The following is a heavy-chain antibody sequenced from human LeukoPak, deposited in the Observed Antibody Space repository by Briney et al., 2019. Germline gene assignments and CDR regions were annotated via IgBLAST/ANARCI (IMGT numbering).Heavy chain of an antibody. V-gene: IGHV3-13*01. CDR2: ISIAGDT. Sequence: PGGSLRLSCAASGFSFSSYDMHWVRQAAGKGLEWVSAISIAGDTYYPDSVKGRFTISRENAKNSLYLQMNSLTAGDTAVYYCVRAHVGAGLAFDIWGQGTMVTVSS. D-gene: IGHD1-26*01. J-gene: IGHJ3*02. CDR3: VRAHVGAGLAFDI. CDR1: GFSFSSYD.